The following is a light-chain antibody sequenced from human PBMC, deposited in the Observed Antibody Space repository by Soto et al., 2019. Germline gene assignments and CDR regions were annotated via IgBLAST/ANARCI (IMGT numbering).Light chain of an antibody. J-gene: IGKJ5*01. CDR2: DGS. CDR3: QQRSTWPTEIT. Sequence: EIVLTQSPPTLSLSPGERATLSCRASQTVSSYFGWYQHKPGQAPRLLIYDGSSRATGIPARFSGSGSGTDFSLTIISLGTDHCEAYYCQQRSTWPTEITFGQGTRLEIK. V-gene: IGKV3-11*01. CDR1: QTVSSY.